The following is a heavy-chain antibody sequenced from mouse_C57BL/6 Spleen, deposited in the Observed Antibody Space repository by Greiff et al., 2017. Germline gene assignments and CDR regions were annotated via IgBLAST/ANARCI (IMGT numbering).Heavy chain of an antibody. CDR3: ARSEDGYYYFDY. J-gene: IGHJ2*01. CDR1: GYAFSSYW. D-gene: IGHD2-3*01. Sequence: QVQLKQSGAELVKPGASVKISCKASGYAFSSYWMNWVKQRPGKGLEWIGQIYPGDGDTNYNGKFKGKATLTADKSSGTAYMQLSSLTSEDSAVYFCARSEDGYYYFDYWGQGTTLTVSS. CDR2: IYPGDGDT. V-gene: IGHV1-80*01.